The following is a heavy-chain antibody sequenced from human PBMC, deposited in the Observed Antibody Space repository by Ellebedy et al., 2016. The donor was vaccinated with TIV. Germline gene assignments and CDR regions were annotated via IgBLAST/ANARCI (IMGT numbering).Heavy chain of an antibody. CDR1: GYTFTSYS. V-gene: IGHV1-8*02. J-gene: IGHJ4*02. Sequence: AASVKVSCKASGYTFTSYSVSWVRQATGQGLEWMGWMNPNSGNTGYAQKFQGRVTMTRNTSISTAYMELSSLRSEDTAVYYCARQKNFDWPMEWGQGTLVTVSS. CDR2: MNPNSGNT. CDR3: ARQKNFDWPME. D-gene: IGHD3-9*01.